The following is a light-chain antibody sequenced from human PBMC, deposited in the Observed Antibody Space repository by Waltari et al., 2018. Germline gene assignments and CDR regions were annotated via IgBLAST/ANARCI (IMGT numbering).Light chain of an antibody. Sequence: EIVCTQSPGTLSLSPGERATLSCRASQSVSSSYLAWYQQKPGKAPRLLIYGASSRATGIPDRFSGSGSGTDFTLTISRLEPEDFAVYYCQQYGSSPYTFGQGTKLEIK. J-gene: IGKJ2*01. V-gene: IGKV3-20*01. CDR3: QQYGSSPYT. CDR1: QSVSSSY. CDR2: GAS.